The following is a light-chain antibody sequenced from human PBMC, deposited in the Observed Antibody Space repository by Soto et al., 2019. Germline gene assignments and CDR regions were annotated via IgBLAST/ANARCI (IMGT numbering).Light chain of an antibody. CDR3: QSYDSSLSGSV. Sequence: SVLTQPPSVSGAPGQRVTISCTGSSSNIGAGYDVHWYQQLPGTAPKLLIYGNNNRPSGVPDRFSGSKSGTSASLAITGLQAEDEADYYCQSYDSSLSGSVFGGGTKLTVL. CDR1: SSNIGAGYD. CDR2: GNN. V-gene: IGLV1-40*01. J-gene: IGLJ3*02.